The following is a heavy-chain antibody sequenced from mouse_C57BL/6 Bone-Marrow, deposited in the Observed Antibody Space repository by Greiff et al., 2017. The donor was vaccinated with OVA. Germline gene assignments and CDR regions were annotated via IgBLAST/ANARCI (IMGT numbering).Heavy chain of an antibody. CDR2: IDPENGDT. CDR3: TTQIYYDSSWFAY. CDR1: GFNIKDDY. Sequence: EVHLVESGAELVRPGASVKLSCTASGFNIKDDYMHWVKQRPEQGLEWIGWIDPENGDTEYASKFQGKATITADTSSNTAYLQLSSLTSEDTAVYYCTTQIYYDSSWFAYWGQGTLVTVSA. J-gene: IGHJ3*01. V-gene: IGHV14-4*01. D-gene: IGHD2-4*01.